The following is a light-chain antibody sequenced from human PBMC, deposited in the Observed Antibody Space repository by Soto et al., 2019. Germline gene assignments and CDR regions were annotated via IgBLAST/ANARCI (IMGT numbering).Light chain of an antibody. CDR1: QAISNS. CDR2: AAS. J-gene: IGKJ5*01. CDR3: HSYNTAPTA. Sequence: DVQMTQSPSSLSASMGDRVAITCRASQAISNSLAWYQQKPGKPPQLLNYAASTLQSGVPSRFSGSGSGTDFTLTISGLQPEDLATYYCHSYNTAPTAIGQERRLET. V-gene: IGKV1-27*01.